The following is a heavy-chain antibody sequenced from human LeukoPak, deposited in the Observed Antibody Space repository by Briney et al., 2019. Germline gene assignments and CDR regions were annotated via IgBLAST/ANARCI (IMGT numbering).Heavy chain of an antibody. CDR2: INHSGST. CDR1: GGSFSGYS. CDR3: ASRPTGGMATLTGYFDN. D-gene: IGHD5-24*01. Sequence: ASETLSLTCAVYGGSFSGYSWNWIRQPPGKGLEWIGEINHSGSTNYNPSLKSRVTISVDMSKNQFSLKLSSVTAADTAVYYCASRPTGGMATLTGYFDNWGQGTLVTVSS. J-gene: IGHJ4*02. V-gene: IGHV4-34*01.